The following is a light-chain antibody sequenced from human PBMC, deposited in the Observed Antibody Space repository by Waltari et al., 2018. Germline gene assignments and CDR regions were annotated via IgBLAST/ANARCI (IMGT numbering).Light chain of an antibody. J-gene: IGKJ1*01. CDR3: QQYKDLPRT. CDR2: DAS. CDR1: QDISIY. V-gene: IGKV1-33*01. Sequence: DIQMTQSPSSMSASVGDRVSITCQASQDISIYLSWYQQKPGKAPKVLIYDASNLETGGPSRFTGSRSGTDCTYTISSLQPEDIATYYCQQYKDLPRTFGQGTKVEIK.